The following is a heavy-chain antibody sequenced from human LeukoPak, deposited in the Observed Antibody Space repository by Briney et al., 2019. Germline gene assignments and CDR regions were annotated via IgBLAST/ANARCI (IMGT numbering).Heavy chain of an antibody. CDR2: ITVSGGTT. CDR3: SKDPNGDYVGAFDM. D-gene: IGHD4-17*01. J-gene: IGHJ3*02. Sequence: GGSLRLSCAASGLTFSNYAMTWVRQAPGKGLKWVSSITVSGGTTYYADSVKGRFGISRDNSRNTLFLHMNSLRADDTAVYYCSKDPNGDYVGAFDMWGPGTMVTVSS. CDR1: GLTFSNYA. V-gene: IGHV3-23*01.